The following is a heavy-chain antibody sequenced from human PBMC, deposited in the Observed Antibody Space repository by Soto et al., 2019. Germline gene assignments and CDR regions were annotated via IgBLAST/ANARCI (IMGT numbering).Heavy chain of an antibody. CDR2: ISWNSGSK. Sequence: EVQLVESGGGLVQPGRSLRLSCAASGFTFGDYAMHWVRQSPGKGLEWVSGISWNSGSKGYADSVKGRFIIFRDNAKNSRYLQMNSLRAEDTALYYCAKEISCQVAGTHYLDYWGQGTLVPVFS. CDR3: AKEISCQVAGTHYLDY. J-gene: IGHJ4*02. CDR1: GFTFGDYA. V-gene: IGHV3-9*01. D-gene: IGHD6-19*01.